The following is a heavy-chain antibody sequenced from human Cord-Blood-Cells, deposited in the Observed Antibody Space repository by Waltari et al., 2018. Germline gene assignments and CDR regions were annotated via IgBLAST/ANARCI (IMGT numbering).Heavy chain of an antibody. CDR3: ARVKHPGIAAADY. D-gene: IGHD6-13*01. CDR2: IIPIFGTV. J-gene: IGHJ4*02. V-gene: IGHV1-69*01. CDR1: GGTFSSYA. Sequence: QVQLVQSGAEVKKPGSSVKVSCKASGGTFSSYAISWVRQAPGQGLEGMGVIIPIFGTVNYAQKFQGRVTSTADESTSTAYMELSSLRSEDTAVYYCARVKHPGIAAADYWGQGTLVTVSS.